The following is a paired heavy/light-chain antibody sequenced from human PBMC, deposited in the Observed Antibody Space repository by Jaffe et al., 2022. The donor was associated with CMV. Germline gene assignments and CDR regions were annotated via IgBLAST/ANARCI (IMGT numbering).Heavy chain of an antibody. CDR1: GFIFSSDY. CDR3: ARDSYNRGWPDAFDI. CDR2: IYNDGRT. V-gene: IGHV3-53*02. D-gene: IGHD6-19*01. J-gene: IGHJ3*02. Sequence: EVQLVETGGGLIQPGGSLRLSCAASGFIFSSDYMSWVRQAPGKGLEWVSLIYNDGRTSYADSVKGRFTISRDNSKNTLYLQMNSLRAEDTAVYYCARDSYNRGWPDAFDIWGQGTMVTVSS.
Light chain of an antibody. V-gene: IGKV1-33*01. J-gene: IGKJ2*03. CDR1: QDISNY. CDR3: QQYENPYS. CDR2: DAS. Sequence: DIQMTQSPSSLSASVGDRVTITCQASQDISNYLNWYQQKPGKAPKLLISDASNLQTGVPSRFNGRGSGTDFTFTIASLQPEDIATYYCQQYENPYSFGQGTKLEIK.